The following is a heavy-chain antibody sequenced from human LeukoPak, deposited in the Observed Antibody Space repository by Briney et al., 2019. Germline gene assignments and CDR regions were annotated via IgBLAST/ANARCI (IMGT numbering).Heavy chain of an antibody. CDR3: AKFYDSSGYYYEVY. D-gene: IGHD3-22*01. Sequence: GGSLRLSCAASGFTFSSYAMSWVRQAPGKGLEWVSAISGSGGSTYYADSVKGRFTISRDNSKNTLYLQMNSLRAEDTAVYHCAKFYDSSGYYYEVYWGQGTLVTVSS. CDR1: GFTFSSYA. J-gene: IGHJ4*02. CDR2: ISGSGGST. V-gene: IGHV3-23*01.